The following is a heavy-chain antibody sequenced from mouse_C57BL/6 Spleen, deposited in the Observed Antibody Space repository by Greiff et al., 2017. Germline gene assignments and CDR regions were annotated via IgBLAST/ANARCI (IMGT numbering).Heavy chain of an antibody. J-gene: IGHJ2*01. Sequence: DVMLVESGGGLVQPGGSMKLSCVASGFTFSNYWMNWVRQSPEKGLEWVAQIRLKSDNYATHYAESVKGRFTISRDDSKSSVYLQMNNLRAEDTGIYYCTGELGRDYWGQGTTLTVSS. V-gene: IGHV6-3*01. CDR3: TGELGRDY. D-gene: IGHD4-1*01. CDR2: IRLKSDNYAT. CDR1: GFTFSNYW.